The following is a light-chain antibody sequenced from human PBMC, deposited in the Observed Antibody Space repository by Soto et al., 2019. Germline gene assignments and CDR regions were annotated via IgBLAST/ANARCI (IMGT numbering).Light chain of an antibody. Sequence: DIQLTQSPSTLSASVGDRVTMAFGVSQTISTWLAWYQQKPGKAPKLLIYAASSLQSGVPSRFSGSGSGTDFTLTISSLQPEDFATYYCQQANSFPINCGQGIRRVIK. CDR2: AAS. V-gene: IGKV1-12*01. CDR1: QTISTW. CDR3: QQANSFPIN. J-gene: IGKJ5*01.